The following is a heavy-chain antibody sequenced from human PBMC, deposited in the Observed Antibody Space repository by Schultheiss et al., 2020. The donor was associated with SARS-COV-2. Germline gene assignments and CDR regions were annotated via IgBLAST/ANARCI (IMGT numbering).Heavy chain of an antibody. J-gene: IGHJ5*02. D-gene: IGHD3-16*01. Sequence: SETLSLTCTVSGGSISSSSYYWGWIRQPPGKGLEWIGSVYYSGSTYSDPSLKSRVTISVYTSKNQFSLKLAPVTAADTAVYFCARGQRRPVWWFDPWGQGTLVTVSS. CDR2: VYYSGST. V-gene: IGHV4-39*07. CDR3: ARGQRRPVWWFDP. CDR1: GGSISSSSYY.